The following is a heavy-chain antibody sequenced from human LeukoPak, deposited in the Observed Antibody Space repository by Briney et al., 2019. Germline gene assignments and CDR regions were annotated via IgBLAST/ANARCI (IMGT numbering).Heavy chain of an antibody. Sequence: SETLTLTCTVSDDSITMHYWTWIRQPPGKGLEWIGYVDHTGSTKFNPSLNGRVSISRDTSNNFFSLRLRSVTAADTAVYFCARGRVSSSTWYSTYYYFFYMDFWGKGTTVTVSS. V-gene: IGHV4-59*11. CDR2: VDHTGST. J-gene: IGHJ6*03. CDR1: DDSITMHY. D-gene: IGHD4-11*01. CDR3: ARGRVSSSTWYSTYYYFFYMDF.